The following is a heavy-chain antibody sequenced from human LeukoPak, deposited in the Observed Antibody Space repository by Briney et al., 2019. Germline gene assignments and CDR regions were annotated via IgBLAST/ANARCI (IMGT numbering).Heavy chain of an antibody. CDR3: ARGFRSDSSGRKFDC. D-gene: IGHD3-22*01. J-gene: IGHJ4*02. Sequence: ASVKVSCKASGYTFTSYDINWVRQATGQGLEWMGWMNPNSGNTGYAQKFRDRVTMTRNTSIGTAYMELSSLGSEDTAMYYCARGFRSDSSGRKFDCWGQGTLVTVSS. CDR2: MNPNSGNT. CDR1: GYTFTSYD. V-gene: IGHV1-8*01.